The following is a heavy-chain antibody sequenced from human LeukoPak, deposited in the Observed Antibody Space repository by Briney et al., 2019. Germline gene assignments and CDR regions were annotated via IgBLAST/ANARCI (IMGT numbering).Heavy chain of an antibody. CDR3: AGNYYDSSGTDAFDI. CDR1: GYTFTSYD. Sequence: ASVKVSCKASGYTFTSYDINWVRQATGQGLEWMGWMNPNSGNTGYAQKFQGRVTMTRNTSISTAYMELSSLRSEDTAVYYCAGNYYDSSGTDAFDIWCQGTMVTVSS. V-gene: IGHV1-8*01. J-gene: IGHJ3*02. D-gene: IGHD3-22*01. CDR2: MNPNSGNT.